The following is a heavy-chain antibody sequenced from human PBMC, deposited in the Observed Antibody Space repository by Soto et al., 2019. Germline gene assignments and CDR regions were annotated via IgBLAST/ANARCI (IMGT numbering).Heavy chain of an antibody. J-gene: IGHJ4*02. Sequence: PSETLSLPCTVSGGPIISSSYSWGGIRQPPGKGLVWIGSMYYSGSTYYNPTLKSRVPISVHTTNNQFCLKLSSVKAADTAVYYCASDGAMEESVVVIAATYYFDCWGQGTLVTVSS. CDR2: MYYSGST. CDR3: ASDGAMEESVVVIAATYYFDC. CDR1: GGPIISSSYS. V-gene: IGHV4-39*01. D-gene: IGHD2-15*01.